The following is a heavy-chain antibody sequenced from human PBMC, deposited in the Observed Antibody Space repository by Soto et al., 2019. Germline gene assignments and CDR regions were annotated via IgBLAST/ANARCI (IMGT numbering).Heavy chain of an antibody. Sequence: GGSLRLSCAASGFTFSSYSMNWVRQAPGKGLEWVSSISSSSSYIYYADSVKGRFTISRDNAKNSLYLQMNSLRAEDTAVYYCARLRGVPAAATRYNYYYYYMDVWGKGTTVTVSS. D-gene: IGHD2-2*01. CDR1: GFTFSSYS. CDR2: ISSSSSYI. J-gene: IGHJ6*03. CDR3: ARLRGVPAAATRYNYYYYYMDV. V-gene: IGHV3-21*01.